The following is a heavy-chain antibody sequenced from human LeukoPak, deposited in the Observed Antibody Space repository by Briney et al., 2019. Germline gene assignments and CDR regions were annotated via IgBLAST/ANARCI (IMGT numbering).Heavy chain of an antibody. J-gene: IGHJ4*02. CDR2: VYYDGSA. CDR1: GDSIRSSIYY. D-gene: IGHD1-26*01. CDR3: ARPLTRGGTYYV. V-gene: IGHV4-39*01. Sequence: SETLSLTCGVSGDSIRSSIYYWGWIRQRPGKGLEWIGSVYYDGSAYYNPSLKSRVTISVDTSKNQLSLKLSSVTAADTAVYYCARPLTRGGTYYVWGQGTLVTVSS.